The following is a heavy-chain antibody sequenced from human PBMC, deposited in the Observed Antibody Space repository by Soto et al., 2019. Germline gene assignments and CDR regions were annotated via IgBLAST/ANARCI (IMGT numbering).Heavy chain of an antibody. D-gene: IGHD6-25*01. J-gene: IGHJ4*02. Sequence: PGGSLRLSCAASGFSFSIYAMSWVRQAPGKGLEWVSGISGSGDSAYYADSVKGRFTISRDNSKNTVYLQINSLRPEDTALYYCAKERSDHRIAAAAIDYWGQGAQVTVSS. CDR3: AKERSDHRIAAAAIDY. CDR1: GFSFSIYA. V-gene: IGHV3-23*01. CDR2: ISGSGDSA.